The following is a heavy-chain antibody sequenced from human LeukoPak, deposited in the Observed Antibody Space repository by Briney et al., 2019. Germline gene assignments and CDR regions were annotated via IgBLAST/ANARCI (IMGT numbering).Heavy chain of an antibody. V-gene: IGHV1-2*02. J-gene: IGHJ4*02. CDR1: GYTFTGYY. CDR3: ANLMRGYSGYADY. Sequence: ASVKVSCKASGYTFTGYYMHWVRQAPGQGLEWMGWINPNSGGTNYAQKFQGRVTMTRDTSSSTAYMELSRLRSDDTAVYYCANLMRGYSGYADYWGQGTLVTVSS. D-gene: IGHD5-12*01. CDR2: INPNSGGT.